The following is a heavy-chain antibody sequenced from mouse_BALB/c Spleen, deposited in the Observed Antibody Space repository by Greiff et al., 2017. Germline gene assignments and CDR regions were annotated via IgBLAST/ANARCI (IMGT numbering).Heavy chain of an antibody. CDR3: ARVDYGSSYGYAMDY. CDR2: IYPGDGDT. D-gene: IGHD1-1*01. Sequence: QVQLQQSGPELVKPGASVKISCKASGYAFSSSWMNWVKQRPGQGLEWIGRIYPGDGDTNYNGKFKGKATLTADKSSSTAYMQLSSLTSVDSAVYFCARVDYGSSYGYAMDYWGQGTSVTVSS. CDR1: GYAFSSSW. J-gene: IGHJ4*01. V-gene: IGHV1-82*01.